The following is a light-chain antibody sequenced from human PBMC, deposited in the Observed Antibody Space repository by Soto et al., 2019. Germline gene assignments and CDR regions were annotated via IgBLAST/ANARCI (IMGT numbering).Light chain of an antibody. Sequence: EIVLTQFPDTLSLSPGERATLSCRASQSVSSSSLAWYQQKRGQAPRLLIHGASSRATGIPDRFSGSGCGTDFTLTISRREPEDFAVYYCQQYGSSPRTFGQGTKVEVK. J-gene: IGKJ1*01. V-gene: IGKV3-20*01. CDR3: QQYGSSPRT. CDR2: GAS. CDR1: QSVSSSS.